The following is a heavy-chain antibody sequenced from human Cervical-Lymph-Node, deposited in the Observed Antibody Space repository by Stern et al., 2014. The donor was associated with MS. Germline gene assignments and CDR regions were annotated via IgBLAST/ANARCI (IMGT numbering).Heavy chain of an antibody. V-gene: IGHV1-69*01. Sequence: VQLVQSGAEVKKPGSSVKVSCQASGGTLISYPISWVRQPPGQGLEWLGGILPILGTSNYAHKFQGRVTITADESATTIYMELRSLKSEDTAVYYCARHLGSHESGWFDPWGQGTLVTVSS. CDR2: ILPILGTS. CDR3: ARHLGSHESGWFDP. J-gene: IGHJ5*02. CDR1: GGTLISYP. D-gene: IGHD1-26*01.